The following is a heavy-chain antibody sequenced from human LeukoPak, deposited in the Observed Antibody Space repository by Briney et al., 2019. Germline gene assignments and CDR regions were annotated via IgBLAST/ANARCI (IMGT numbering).Heavy chain of an antibody. Sequence: PSETLSLTCAVYGGSFSGYYWSWIRQPAGKGLEWIGRIYTSGSTNYNPSLKSRVTMSVDTSKNQFSLKLSSVTAADTAVYYCARTIAMIVGYNWFDPWGQGTLVTVSS. CDR3: ARTIAMIVGYNWFDP. D-gene: IGHD3-22*01. CDR2: IYTSGST. J-gene: IGHJ5*02. V-gene: IGHV4-59*10. CDR1: GGSFSGYY.